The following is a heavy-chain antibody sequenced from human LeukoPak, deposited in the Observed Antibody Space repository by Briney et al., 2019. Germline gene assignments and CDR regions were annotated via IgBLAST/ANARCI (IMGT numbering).Heavy chain of an antibody. CDR2: ISSSSSYI. D-gene: IGHD6-19*01. Sequence: GGSLRLSCAASGFTFSNYGMNWVRQAPGKGLEWVSSISSSSSYIYSAYSVKGRFTISRDNAKNSLYLQMNSLRAEDTAAYYCARRGPSVAGPYDYWGQGTLVTVSS. V-gene: IGHV3-21*01. CDR3: ARRGPSVAGPYDY. J-gene: IGHJ4*02. CDR1: GFTFSNYG.